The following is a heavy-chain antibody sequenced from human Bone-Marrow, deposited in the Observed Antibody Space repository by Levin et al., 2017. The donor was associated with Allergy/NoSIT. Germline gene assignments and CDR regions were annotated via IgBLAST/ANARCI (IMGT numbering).Heavy chain of an antibody. Sequence: PGESLKISCTASGFILSTYAMNWVRQAPGKGLEWVSGIGGSGLITYYADSVRGRFTISRDNSKGTVYLQMNSLRGEDTAVYYCARGGYYDSSGLSLWGQGTQVTVSS. CDR3: ARGGYYDSSGLSL. J-gene: IGHJ4*02. V-gene: IGHV3-23*01. D-gene: IGHD3-22*01. CDR2: IGGSGLIT. CDR1: GFILSTYA.